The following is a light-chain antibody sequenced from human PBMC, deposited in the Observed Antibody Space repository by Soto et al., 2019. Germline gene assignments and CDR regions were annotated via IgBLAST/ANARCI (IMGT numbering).Light chain of an antibody. V-gene: IGLV2-8*01. J-gene: IGLJ1*01. CDR3: SAHGGTNPYV. Sequence: QSVLTHPPSASGSPGQSVAISCTGTASDIGGYTFVSWYQQHPGKAPKLLIYDVNKRPSGVPDRFSGSKSGNTASLTVSGLQAEDEADYYCSAHGGTNPYVFGTGTKLTVL. CDR1: ASDIGGYTF. CDR2: DVN.